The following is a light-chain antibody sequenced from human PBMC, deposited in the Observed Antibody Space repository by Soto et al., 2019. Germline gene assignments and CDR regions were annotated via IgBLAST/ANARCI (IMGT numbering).Light chain of an antibody. CDR3: LHDHNYPWT. CDR2: GAS. J-gene: IGKJ1*01. V-gene: IGKV1-6*01. Sequence: AIQMTQSPSSLSASVGDRVTITCRASQVIRNDLGWYQQRPGKAPKLLIYGASNLQSGVPSRFSGSGSGTDFTLTITSLQPEDFATYYCLHDHNYPWTFGQGTNVDIK. CDR1: QVIRND.